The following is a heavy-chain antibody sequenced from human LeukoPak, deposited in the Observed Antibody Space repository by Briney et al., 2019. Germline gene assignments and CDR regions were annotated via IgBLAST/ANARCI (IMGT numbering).Heavy chain of an antibody. CDR3: AKDHDIVVVTATQCAFDY. CDR2: IRYDGSNK. CDR1: GFTFSSYG. J-gene: IGHJ4*02. V-gene: IGHV3-30*02. D-gene: IGHD2-21*02. Sequence: PGGSLRLSCAASGFTFSSYGMYWVRQAPGKGLEWVAFIRYDGSNKYYADSVKGRFTISRDNSKNTLYLQMNSLRAEDTAVYYCAKDHDIVVVTATQCAFDYWGQGTLVTVSS.